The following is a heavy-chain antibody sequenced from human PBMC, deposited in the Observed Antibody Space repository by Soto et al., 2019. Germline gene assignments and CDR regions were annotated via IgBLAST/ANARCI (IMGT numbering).Heavy chain of an antibody. CDR1: GFTFSSYS. D-gene: IGHD6-13*01. V-gene: IGHV3-21*01. Sequence: GGSLRLSCAASGFTFSSYSMNWVRQAPGKGLEWVSSISSSSSYIYYADSVKGRFTISRDTAKNSLYLQMNSLRAEDTAVYYCATPPGYSAKYSSSWLMDVWGQGTTVTVSS. CDR3: ATPPGYSAKYSSSWLMDV. J-gene: IGHJ6*02. CDR2: ISSSSSYI.